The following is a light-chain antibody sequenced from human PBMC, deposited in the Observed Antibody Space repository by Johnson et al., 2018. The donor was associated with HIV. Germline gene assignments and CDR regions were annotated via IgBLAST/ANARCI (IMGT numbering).Light chain of an antibody. CDR2: DNN. CDR3: GTWDSSLSASYV. Sequence: QSALTQPPSVSAAPGQKVTISCSGSSSNIGNNYVSWYQQVPGTAPKLLIYDNNKRPSGIPDRFSGSKSGTSATLGITGLQTGDEADYYCGTWDSSLSASYVFGTGTKVTVL. V-gene: IGLV1-51*01. CDR1: SSNIGNNY. J-gene: IGLJ1*01.